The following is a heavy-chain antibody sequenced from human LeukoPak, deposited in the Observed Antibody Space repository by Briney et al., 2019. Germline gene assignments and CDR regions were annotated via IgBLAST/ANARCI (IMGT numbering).Heavy chain of an antibody. CDR1: GFTSSSYS. CDR2: ISSSSSYI. J-gene: IGHJ5*02. CDR3: ARDHCSSTSCYPS. D-gene: IGHD2-2*01. Sequence: AGGSLRLSCAASGFTSSSYSMNWVRQAPGKGLEWVSSISSSSSYIYYADSVKGRFTISRDNAKNSLYLQMNSLRAEDTAVYYCARDHCSSTSCYPSWGQGTLVTVSS. V-gene: IGHV3-21*01.